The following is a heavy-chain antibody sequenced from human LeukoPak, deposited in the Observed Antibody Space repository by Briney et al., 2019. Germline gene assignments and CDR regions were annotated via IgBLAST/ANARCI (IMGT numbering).Heavy chain of an antibody. J-gene: IGHJ5*02. D-gene: IGHD3-22*01. CDR3: AKDHYDSSGYYDWFDP. CDR2: ISGSGGST. V-gene: IGHV3-23*01. CDR1: GFTFSSYA. Sequence: RGSLRLSCAASGFTFSSYAMSWVRQAPGKGLEWVSAISGSGGSTYYADSVKGRFTISRDNSKNTLYLQMNSLRAEDTAVYYCAKDHYDSSGYYDWFDPWGQGTLVTVSS.